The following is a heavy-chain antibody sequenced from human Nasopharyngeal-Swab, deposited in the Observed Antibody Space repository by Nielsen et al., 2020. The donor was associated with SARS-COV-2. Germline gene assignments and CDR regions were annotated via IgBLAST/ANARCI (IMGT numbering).Heavy chain of an antibody. CDR2: IKQDGSEK. J-gene: IGHJ4*02. CDR1: GFTFSSYW. CDR3: ARGGYSGYEYYFDY. V-gene: IGHV3-7*04. Sequence: GGSLRLSCAASGFTFSSYWMSWVRQAPGKGLEWVANIKQDGSEKYYVDSVKGRFTISRDNAKNSLYLQMNSLRAEETAVYYCARGGYSGYEYYFDYWGQGTLVTVSS. D-gene: IGHD5-12*01.